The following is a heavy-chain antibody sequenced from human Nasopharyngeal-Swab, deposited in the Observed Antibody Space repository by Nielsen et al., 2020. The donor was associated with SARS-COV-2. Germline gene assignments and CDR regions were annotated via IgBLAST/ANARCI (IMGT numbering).Heavy chain of an antibody. CDR2: ISYDGSNK. J-gene: IGHJ3*02. V-gene: IGHV3-30*18. D-gene: IGHD3-10*01. CDR3: AKGPHHYYGSGSYYPAFDI. Sequence: WIRQPPGKELEWVAVISYDGSNKYYADSVKGRFTISRDNSKNTLYLQMNSLRAEDTAVYYCAKGPHHYYGSGSYYPAFDIWGQGTMVTVSS.